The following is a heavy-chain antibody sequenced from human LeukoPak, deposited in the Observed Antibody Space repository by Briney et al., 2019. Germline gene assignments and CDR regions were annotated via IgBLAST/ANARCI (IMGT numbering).Heavy chain of an antibody. J-gene: IGHJ4*02. V-gene: IGHV4-59*01. CDR1: GGSISSYY. Sequence: SETLSPTCTVSGGSISSYYWSWTRQPPGKGLEWIGYIYYSGSTNYNPSLKSRVTISVDTSKNQFSLKLSSVTAADTAVYYCASGGSYFDYWGQGTLVTVSS. D-gene: IGHD1-26*01. CDR3: ASGGSYFDY. CDR2: IYYSGST.